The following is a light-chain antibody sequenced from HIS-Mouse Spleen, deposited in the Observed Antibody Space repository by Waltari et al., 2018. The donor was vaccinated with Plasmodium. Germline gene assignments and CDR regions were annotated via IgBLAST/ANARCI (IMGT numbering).Light chain of an antibody. CDR2: CAS. CDR1: QSVSSN. CDR3: QQYNNWSFT. J-gene: IGKJ3*01. Sequence: EIVMTQSPATLSVSPGERATLSCRASQSVSSNLAWDQQNPGQAPRLLIECASTRATGIPARFSGSGSGTEFTLTISSLQSEDFAVYYCQQYNNWSFTFGPGTKVDIK. V-gene: IGKV3-15*01.